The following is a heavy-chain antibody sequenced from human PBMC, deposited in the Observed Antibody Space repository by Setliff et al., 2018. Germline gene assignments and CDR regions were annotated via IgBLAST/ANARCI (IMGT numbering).Heavy chain of an antibody. CDR3: TRERVWFGAPILYFDP. V-gene: IGHV3-33*01. D-gene: IGHD3-10*01. CDR2: IWNDGSNK. CDR1: GFTFSDYG. Sequence: PGGSLRLSCVASGFTFSDYGMHWVRQAPGKGLEWVALIWNDGSNKFYGDSVKGRFTISRDNSKNTLYLQMNSLKTEDTAVYYCTRERVWFGAPILYFDPWGQGTLVTVSS. J-gene: IGHJ5*02.